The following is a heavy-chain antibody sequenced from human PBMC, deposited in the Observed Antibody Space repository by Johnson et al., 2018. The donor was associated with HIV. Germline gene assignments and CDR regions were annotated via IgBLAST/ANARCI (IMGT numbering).Heavy chain of an antibody. CDR1: GFNVAADA. J-gene: IGHJ3*01. V-gene: IGHV3-20*04. Sequence: VQLVESGGGVVRPRGSLRLSCAASGFNVAADALRWVRQVPGTGLAWVSGINYNGGSTGYADSVRDRFSISRDNAKNSLYLQMDSLRAEDTAMYYCARAKDAAYPYDAFDVWGHGTMVIVSA. CDR2: INYNGGST. D-gene: IGHD2-15*01. CDR3: ARAKDAAYPYDAFDV.